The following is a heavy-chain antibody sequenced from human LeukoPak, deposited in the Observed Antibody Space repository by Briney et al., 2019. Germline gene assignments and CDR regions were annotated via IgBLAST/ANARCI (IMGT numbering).Heavy chain of an antibody. Sequence: GGSLRLSCAACGFTFSSYSMNWVRQGPGRGLEWVSYISTTTSIIYYADSVRGRFTISRDNAKNSVYLQMNSLRDEDTAVYYCARDESWSFDYWGQGTLVTVSS. CDR1: GFTFSSYS. D-gene: IGHD2-8*02. V-gene: IGHV3-48*02. CDR2: ISTTTSII. J-gene: IGHJ4*02. CDR3: ARDESWSFDY.